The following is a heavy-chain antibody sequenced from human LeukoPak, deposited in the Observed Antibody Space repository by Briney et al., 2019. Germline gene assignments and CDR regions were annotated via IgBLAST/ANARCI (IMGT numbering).Heavy chain of an antibody. D-gene: IGHD1-1*01. CDR3: ARETNDWNFDY. V-gene: IGHV1-46*01. CDR2: IYPRDGST. Sequence: ASVKVSCTASGYTFTSNYIHWVRQAPGQGLEWMGMIYPRDGSTSYAQEFQGRVTMTRDTSTSTVYMELSSLRSEDTAVYYCARETNDWNFDYWGQGTLVTVSS. CDR1: GYTFTSNY. J-gene: IGHJ4*02.